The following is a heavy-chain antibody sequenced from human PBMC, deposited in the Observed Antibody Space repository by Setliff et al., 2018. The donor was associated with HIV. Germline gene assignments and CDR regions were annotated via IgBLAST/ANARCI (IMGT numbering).Heavy chain of an antibody. CDR3: ASARIPTGGTSTSCDY. CDR1: GFTFSTFA. CDR2: ITATGGAT. V-gene: IGHV3-30*01. Sequence: HPGGSLRLSCVASGFTFSTFAMHWVRQAPGKGPEWVSGITATGGATYYADSVKGRFTVSRDNSKNTVYLQVDSLRPEDTAVYYCASARIPTGGTSTSCDYWGQGTLVTVSS. J-gene: IGHJ4*02. D-gene: IGHD1-1*01.